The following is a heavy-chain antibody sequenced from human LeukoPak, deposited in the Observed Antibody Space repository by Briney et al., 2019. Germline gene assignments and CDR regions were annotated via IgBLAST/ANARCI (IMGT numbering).Heavy chain of an antibody. Sequence: GASVKVSCMVSGYTLTELSMHWVRQAPGKGLEWMGGFDPEDGETIYAQKFQGRVTMTEDTSTDTAYMELSSLRSEDTAVYYCWIPYYYGMDVWGQGTTVTVSS. V-gene: IGHV1-24*01. CDR1: GYTLTELS. D-gene: IGHD5-18*01. CDR2: FDPEDGET. J-gene: IGHJ6*02. CDR3: WIPYYYGMDV.